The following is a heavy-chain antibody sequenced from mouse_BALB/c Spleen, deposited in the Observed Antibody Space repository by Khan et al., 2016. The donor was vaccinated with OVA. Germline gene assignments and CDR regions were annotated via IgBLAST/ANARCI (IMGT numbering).Heavy chain of an antibody. V-gene: IGHV9-1*02. CDR2: INTYTGEP. Sequence: QIQLVQSGPELKKPGETVKISCKASGYTFTNYGMNWVKQAPGKGLKWMGWINTYTGEPTYADDFKGRFAFSLETSASTAYLQINNLKNEDMAIYFCAREPLAMDYWGQGTSVTVSS. CDR3: AREPLAMDY. J-gene: IGHJ4*01. CDR1: GYTFTNYG.